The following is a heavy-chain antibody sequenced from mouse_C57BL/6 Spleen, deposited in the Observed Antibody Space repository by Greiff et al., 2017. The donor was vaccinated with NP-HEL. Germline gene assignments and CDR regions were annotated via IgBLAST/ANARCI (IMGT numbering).Heavy chain of an antibody. CDR3: ARGYYGEIDD. J-gene: IGHJ2*01. CDR2: INPNNGGT. D-gene: IGHD1-2*01. Sequence: EVQLQQSGPELVKPGASVKISFKASGYTFTDYYMNWVKQSHGKSLEWIGDINPNNGGTSYNQKFKGKATLTVDKSSSTAYMDLRSLTSEDSAVYYCARGYYGEIDDWGQGTTLTVSS. CDR1: GYTFTDYY. V-gene: IGHV1-26*01.